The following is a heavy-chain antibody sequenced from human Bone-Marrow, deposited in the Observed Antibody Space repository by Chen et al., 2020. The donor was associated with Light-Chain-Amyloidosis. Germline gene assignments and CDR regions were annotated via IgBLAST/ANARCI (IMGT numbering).Heavy chain of an antibody. Sequence: QVTVTESGPALVKPTQTLTLTCTFSGFSLSSNGMRLNWIRQPPGKALEGLARIDWDGDKYYTPSLETRLTISKDPSKNQVVLTMTNMDPVDTATYYCARMSFFETSDALDVWGQGTMITVSS. D-gene: IGHD3-9*01. J-gene: IGHJ3*01. V-gene: IGHV2-70*04. CDR2: IDWDGDK. CDR3: ARMSFFETSDALDV. CDR1: GFSLSSNGMR.